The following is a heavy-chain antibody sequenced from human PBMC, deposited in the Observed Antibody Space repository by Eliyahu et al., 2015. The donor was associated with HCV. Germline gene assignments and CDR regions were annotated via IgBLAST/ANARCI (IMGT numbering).Heavy chain of an antibody. D-gene: IGHD6-13*01. CDR1: GYTFTSYY. CDR3: ARPVHRGSSSVWFDP. V-gene: IGHV1-46*01. J-gene: IGHJ5*02. Sequence: QVQLVQPGAEVKKPGASVKVSCKASGYTFTSYYMHWVRQAPGQGLEWMGIINPSGGSTSYAQKFQGRVTMTRDTSTSTVYMELSSLRSEDTAVYYCARPVHRGSSSVWFDPWGQGTLVTVSS. CDR2: INPSGGST.